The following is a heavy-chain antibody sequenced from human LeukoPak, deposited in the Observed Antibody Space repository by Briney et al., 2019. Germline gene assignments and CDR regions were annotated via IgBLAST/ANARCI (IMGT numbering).Heavy chain of an antibody. J-gene: IGHJ4*02. CDR2: IRSKTDGGTT. Sequence: PGRSLRLSCAASGFTFSNAWMSWVRQAPGKGLEWVGRIRSKTDGGTTDYAAPVKGRFSISRDDSKDTLYLQMHSLRTKDTAVYYCTAPWGSAGYWGQGTLVTVSS. V-gene: IGHV3-15*01. D-gene: IGHD3-16*01. CDR1: GFTFSNAW. CDR3: TAPWGSAGY.